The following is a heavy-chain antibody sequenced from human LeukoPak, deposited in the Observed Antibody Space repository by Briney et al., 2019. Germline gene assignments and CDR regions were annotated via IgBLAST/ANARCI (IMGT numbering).Heavy chain of an antibody. V-gene: IGHV3-7*05. J-gene: IGHJ4*02. CDR2: IKKDGSEK. D-gene: IGHD2-8*01. CDR3: AREYEGGVDY. CDR1: GXTFSIYW. Sequence: PGGSLRLSCAGSGXTFSIYWMSWVRQAPGKGLEWVANIKKDGSEKYHADSVKGRFSISRDNAKNSLYLQMNSLRAEDTAVYYCAREYEGGVDYWGRGTLVTVSS.